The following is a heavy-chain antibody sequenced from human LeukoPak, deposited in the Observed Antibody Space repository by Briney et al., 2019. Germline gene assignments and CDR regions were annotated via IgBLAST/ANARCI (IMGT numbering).Heavy chain of an antibody. J-gene: IGHJ4*02. CDR2: IIPIFGTA. CDR3: ARIPESASTVTAYYFDY. V-gene: IGHV1-69*13. CDR1: GGTFSSYA. D-gene: IGHD4-11*01. Sequence: ASVKVSCKASGGTFSSYAISWVRQAPGQGLEWMGGIIPIFGTANYAQKFQGRVTITADESTSTAYMELRSLRSEDTAVYYCARIPESASTVTAYYFDYWGQGTLVTVSS.